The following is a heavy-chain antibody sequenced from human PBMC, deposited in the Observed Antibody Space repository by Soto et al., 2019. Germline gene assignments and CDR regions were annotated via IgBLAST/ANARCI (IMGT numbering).Heavy chain of an antibody. Sequence: ASVKVSCKASGYTFTSYGISWVRQAPGQGLEWMGGISAYNGNTNYAQKLQGRVTMTSDTSTSTAYMELRSLRSDATAVYYCARRIAGAGTLYYYYMDVWGQGTTVTVSS. CDR1: GYTFTSYG. D-gene: IGHD6-13*01. CDR2: ISAYNGNT. J-gene: IGHJ6*03. V-gene: IGHV1-18*01. CDR3: ARRIAGAGTLYYYYMDV.